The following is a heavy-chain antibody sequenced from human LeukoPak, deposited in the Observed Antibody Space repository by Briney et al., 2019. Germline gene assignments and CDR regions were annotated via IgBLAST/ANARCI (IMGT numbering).Heavy chain of an antibody. CDR1: GFTFSSYG. D-gene: IGHD4-17*01. Sequence: GGSLRLSCAASGFTFSSYGMHWVRQAPGKGLEWVAVIWYDGSNKYYADSVKGRFTISRDNSKNTLYLQMNSLRAEDTAVYYCGRDIYGDYAFDYWGQGTLVTVSS. CDR2: IWYDGSNK. V-gene: IGHV3-33*01. J-gene: IGHJ4*02. CDR3: GRDIYGDYAFDY.